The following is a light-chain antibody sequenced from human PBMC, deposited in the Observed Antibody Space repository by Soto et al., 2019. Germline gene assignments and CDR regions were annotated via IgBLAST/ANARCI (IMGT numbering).Light chain of an antibody. CDR3: QQYGSTPLT. J-gene: IGKJ4*01. Sequence: EIVLKQSPDTLSLSPGERATLSGRASQSVSNTYLAWYKQKPGQAPRFLIYDASSRATGIPDRFSGSGSGTDFTRTISRLEPEDFAVYYCQQYGSTPLTFAGGTKVDIK. CDR2: DAS. CDR1: QSVSNTY. V-gene: IGKV3-20*01.